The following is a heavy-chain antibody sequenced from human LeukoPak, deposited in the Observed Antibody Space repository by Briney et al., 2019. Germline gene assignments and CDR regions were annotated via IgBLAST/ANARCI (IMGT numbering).Heavy chain of an antibody. CDR2: ISGSGGST. Sequence: SGGSLRLSCVASGFTFDAYAMHWVRQAPGKGLEWVSAISGSGGSTYYADSVKGRFTISRDNSKNTLYLQMNSLRAEDTTVYYCAAQFKKGHWGQGTLVTVSS. CDR3: AAQFKKGH. V-gene: IGHV3-23*01. J-gene: IGHJ4*02. CDR1: GFTFDAYA.